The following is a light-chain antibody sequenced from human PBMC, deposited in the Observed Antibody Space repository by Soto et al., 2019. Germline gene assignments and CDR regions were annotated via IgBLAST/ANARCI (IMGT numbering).Light chain of an antibody. CDR2: FDS. V-gene: IGLV3-21*04. Sequence: SYELTQPPSIPVAPGKTATITCGGDSIQSYSVHWYQQKPGQAPVLVVYFDSDRPSGIPDRFSGSNSENTATRTISRVEAADDAKWHWPVWDFDSEHVVFGGGPTQSVL. CDR3: PVWDFDSEHVV. CDR1: SIQSYS. J-gene: IGLJ3*02.